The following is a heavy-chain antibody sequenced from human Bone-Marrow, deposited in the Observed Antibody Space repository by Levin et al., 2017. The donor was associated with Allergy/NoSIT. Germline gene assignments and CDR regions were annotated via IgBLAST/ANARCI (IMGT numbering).Heavy chain of an antibody. D-gene: IGHD2-15*01. CDR3: ATDSWDS. CDR1: GLALTPSD. Sequence: GGSLRLSCAASGLALTPSDMRSVPQAPGKGLEWVPALNRGTTHYPDSVKGRFTISRDNSKNTLFLQMSGLRADDAAIYNCATDSWDSWGQGTLVTVSS. CDR2: LNRGTT. V-gene: IGHV3-23*01. J-gene: IGHJ4*02.